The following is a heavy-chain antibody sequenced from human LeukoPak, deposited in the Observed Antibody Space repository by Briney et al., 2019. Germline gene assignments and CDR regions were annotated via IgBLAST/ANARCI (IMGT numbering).Heavy chain of an antibody. D-gene: IGHD6-6*01. CDR1: GYSISSGYY. Sequence: PSETLSLTCAVSGYSISSGYYWGWIRQPPGKVLEWIGSIYHSGSTYYNPSLKSRVTISVDTSKNQFSLKLSSVTAADTAVYYCARHRDYSGSDYWGQGTLVTVSS. V-gene: IGHV4-38-2*01. J-gene: IGHJ4*02. CDR3: ARHRDYSGSDY. CDR2: IYHSGST.